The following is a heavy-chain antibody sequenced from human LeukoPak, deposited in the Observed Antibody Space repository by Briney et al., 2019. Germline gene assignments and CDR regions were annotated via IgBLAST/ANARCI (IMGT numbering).Heavy chain of an antibody. CDR1: GYTFTGHY. V-gene: IGHV1-2*02. D-gene: IGHD3-9*01. Sequence: ASVKVSCKASGYTFTGHYMHWVRHAPGQGRGWGGWINPNSGGTNYAQKFQGRVTMTRDTSISTAYMELSRLRSDDTAVYYCARDGHYDILTGYYSGWFDPWGQGTLDTVSS. CDR2: INPNSGGT. J-gene: IGHJ5*02. CDR3: ARDGHYDILTGYYSGWFDP.